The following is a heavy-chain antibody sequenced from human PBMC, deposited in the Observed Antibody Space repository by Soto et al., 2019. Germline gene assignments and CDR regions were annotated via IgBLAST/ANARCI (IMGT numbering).Heavy chain of an antibody. CDR2: IIPIFGTA. J-gene: IGHJ5*02. CDR3: ARNPPTVTNWFDP. D-gene: IGHD4-17*01. CDR1: GGTFSSYA. Sequence: GASVKVSCKASGGTFSSYAISWVRQAPGQGLEWMGGIIPIFGTANYAQKFQGRVTITADESTSTAYMELSSLRSEDTAVYYCARNPPTVTNWFDPWGQGALVTVSS. V-gene: IGHV1-69*13.